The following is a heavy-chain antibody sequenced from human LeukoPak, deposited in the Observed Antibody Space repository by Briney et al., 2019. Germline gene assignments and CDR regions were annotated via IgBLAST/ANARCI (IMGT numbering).Heavy chain of an antibody. CDR3: ARDSDWDYYDSSGYYRYYFDY. J-gene: IGHJ4*02. V-gene: IGHV4-38-2*02. CDR1: GYSISSGYY. Sequence: SETLSLTCTVSGYSISSGYYWGWIRQPPGKGLEWIGSIYHGGSTYYNPSLKSRVTISVDTSKNQFSLKLSSVTAADTAVYYCARDSDWDYYDSSGYYRYYFDYWGQGTLVTVSS. D-gene: IGHD3-22*01. CDR2: IYHGGST.